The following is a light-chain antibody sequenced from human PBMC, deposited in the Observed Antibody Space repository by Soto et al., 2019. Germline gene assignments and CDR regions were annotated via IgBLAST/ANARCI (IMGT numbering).Light chain of an antibody. Sequence: DIQLTQSPSFLSASLGDRVTITCRASQGISSYLAWYQQEPGKAPKLLIYAASTLQSGVPSRFSGSGSGTEFTLTISSPQPEDFATSYCQQFNSYPHTFGQGTKLEIK. V-gene: IGKV1-9*01. CDR3: QQFNSYPHT. CDR2: AAS. CDR1: QGISSY. J-gene: IGKJ2*01.